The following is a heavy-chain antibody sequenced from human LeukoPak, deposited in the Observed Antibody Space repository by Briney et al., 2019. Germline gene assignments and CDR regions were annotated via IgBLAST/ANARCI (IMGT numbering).Heavy chain of an antibody. CDR2: ISYNGSNK. CDR1: GFTFSSYA. CDR3: AREVVVTAIRNYYYGMDV. J-gene: IGHJ6*02. D-gene: IGHD2-21*02. V-gene: IGHV3-30-3*01. Sequence: GGSLRPSCAASGFTFSSYAMHWVRQAPGKGLEWVAVISYNGSNKYYADSVKGRFTISRDNSKNTLYLQMNSLRAEDTAVYYCAREVVVTAIRNYYYGMDVWGQGTTVTVSS.